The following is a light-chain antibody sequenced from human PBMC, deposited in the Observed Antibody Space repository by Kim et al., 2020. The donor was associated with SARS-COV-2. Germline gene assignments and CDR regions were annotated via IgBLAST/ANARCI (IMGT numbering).Light chain of an antibody. CDR2: WAS. CDR1: QSILYSSNDKNY. V-gene: IGKV4-1*01. J-gene: IGKJ2*01. Sequence: DIVMTQSPDSLAVSLGERATINCKSSQSILYSSNDKNYLAWYQQRPGQPPKLLIYWASTRESGVPDRFSGSGSGTDFTLTISSLQPDDVAVYYCQQYLSAPYAFGQGTKLEI. CDR3: QQYLSAPYA.